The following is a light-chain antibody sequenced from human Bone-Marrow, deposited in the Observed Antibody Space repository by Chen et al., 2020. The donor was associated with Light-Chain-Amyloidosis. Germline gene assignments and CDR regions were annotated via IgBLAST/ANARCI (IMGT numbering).Light chain of an antibody. Sequence: EIVLTQSPGTLSLSPGEGANLSCRASQTISSNYLTWYQQKFGQAPRLLIYGSSSRATGIPDRFTGSGSVTIFTLTINRLEPEDFAMYYWQQYGTSPLTFGGGTKVEIK. CDR2: GSS. CDR1: QTISSNY. J-gene: IGKJ4*01. CDR3: QQYGTSPLT. V-gene: IGKV3-20*01.